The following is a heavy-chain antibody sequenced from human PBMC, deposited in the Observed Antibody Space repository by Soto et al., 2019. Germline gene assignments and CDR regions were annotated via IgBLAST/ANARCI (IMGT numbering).Heavy chain of an antibody. J-gene: IGHJ4*02. V-gene: IGHV1-18*04. CDR3: ARTYSSGWSLSPSDY. CDR1: GYGFTSYG. D-gene: IGHD6-19*01. Sequence: QVQLVQSGAEVRKPGASVRVSCKASGYGFTSYGISWVRQAPGRGLEWMGWISAYTGDTKYTQNFQGRVTLTTDTSASTVYMDLGSLRSDDTAVYYCARTYSSGWSLSPSDYWGQGTLVTVSS. CDR2: ISAYTGDT.